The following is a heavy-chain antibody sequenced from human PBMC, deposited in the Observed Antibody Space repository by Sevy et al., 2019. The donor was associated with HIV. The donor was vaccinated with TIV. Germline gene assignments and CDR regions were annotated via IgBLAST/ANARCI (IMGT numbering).Heavy chain of an antibody. CDR1: GYTFSNYW. J-gene: IGHJ4*02. D-gene: IGHD2-2*01. V-gene: IGHV5-51*01. Sequence: GESLTISCKGSGYTFSNYWIGWVRQMPGKGLEWMGVIYPGDSDTRYSPSFQGQVNISADKSSSTAYLQWSSLKTSDTAIYYCARYPIVVVPAAEYYFDYWGQGTLVTVSS. CDR2: IYPGDSDT. CDR3: ARYPIVVVPAAEYYFDY.